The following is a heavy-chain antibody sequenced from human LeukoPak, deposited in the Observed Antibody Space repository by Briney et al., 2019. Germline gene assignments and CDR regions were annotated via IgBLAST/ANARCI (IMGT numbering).Heavy chain of an antibody. CDR3: AQDAYTMTVVVTIDY. CDR2: ISGSGGST. CDR1: GFTFSGYA. V-gene: IGHV3-23*01. J-gene: IGHJ4*02. D-gene: IGHD3-22*01. Sequence: GGSLTLSCAVSGFTFSGYARSWVRQPPGKGLEWVSAISGSGGSTYYADPEKGRFIISTDNPKNTLYLQMHSLRAEDTGVYYWAQDAYTMTVVVTIDYWGQGTLVTVSS.